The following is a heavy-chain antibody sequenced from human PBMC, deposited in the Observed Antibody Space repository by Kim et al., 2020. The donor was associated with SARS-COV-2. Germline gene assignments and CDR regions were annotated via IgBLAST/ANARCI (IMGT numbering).Heavy chain of an antibody. V-gene: IGHV1-3*04. J-gene: IGHJ6*02. D-gene: IGHD1-20*01. CDR3: ARFRVTGTTGAPGMDV. CDR2: INTGNGNT. Sequence: ASVKVSCKASGYTFTSYAMHWVRQAPGQRLEWMGWINTGNGNTKYSQNFQGRVTITRDTSASTAYMELSSLRSEDTAVYYCARFRVTGTTGAPGMDVWGRGTTVTVSS. CDR1: GYTFTSYA.